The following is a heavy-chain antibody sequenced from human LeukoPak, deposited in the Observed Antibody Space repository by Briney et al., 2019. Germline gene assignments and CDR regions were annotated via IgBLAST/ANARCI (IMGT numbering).Heavy chain of an antibody. D-gene: IGHD6-19*01. CDR3: ARASSGSLTSHPYFDY. V-gene: IGHV4-61*02. Sequence: SETLSLTCTVSGGSISSGSYCWSWIRQPAGKGLEWIGRIYTSGSTNYNPSLKSRVTISVDTSKNQFSPELYSVTAADTAVYYCARASSGSLTSHPYFDYWGQGTLVTVSS. CDR1: GGSISSGSYC. CDR2: IYTSGST. J-gene: IGHJ4*02.